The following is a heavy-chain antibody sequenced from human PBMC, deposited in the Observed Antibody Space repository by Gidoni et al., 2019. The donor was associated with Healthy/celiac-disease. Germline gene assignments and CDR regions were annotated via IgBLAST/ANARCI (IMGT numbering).Heavy chain of an antibody. CDR2: IYYSGST. Sequence: QVQLQESGPGLVKPSQTLSPTCTVPGGSISSGGYYWSWIRPHPGKGLEWVGYIYYSGSTYYNPSLKSRVTISVDASKNQFSLKLSSVTAADTAVYDWARAEYGGPDYWGQGTLVTVSS. V-gene: IGHV4-31*03. D-gene: IGHD4-17*01. J-gene: IGHJ4*02. CDR1: GGSISSGGYY. CDR3: ARAEYGGPDY.